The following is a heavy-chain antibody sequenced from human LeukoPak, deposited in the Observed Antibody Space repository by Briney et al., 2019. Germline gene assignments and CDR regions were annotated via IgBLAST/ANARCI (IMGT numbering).Heavy chain of an antibody. CDR3: ARENDYALDY. J-gene: IGHJ4*02. Sequence: GRSLRLSCAASGFTFSNYGMHWVRQAPGKGLEWVAVIRYVGSDKYYADSVKGRFTISRDNPQNTMYLQMNSLRAEDTAVYYCARENDYALDYWGQGTLVTVSS. V-gene: IGHV3-30*12. D-gene: IGHD4-17*01. CDR2: IRYVGSDK. CDR1: GFTFSNYG.